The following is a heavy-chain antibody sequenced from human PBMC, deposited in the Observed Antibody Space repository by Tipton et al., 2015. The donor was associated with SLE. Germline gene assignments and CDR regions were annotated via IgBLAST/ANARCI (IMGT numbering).Heavy chain of an antibody. CDR2: IYTSGST. CDR1: GASISDCY. Sequence: LRLSCTVSGASISDCYWSWIRQSAGEGLEWIGHIYTSGSTDYNPSLKSRVTMSVDTSKSQFSLKLSSVTAADTAIYYCARVLYSGGYFDYWGQGTLVNVSS. V-gene: IGHV4-4*07. J-gene: IGHJ4*02. CDR3: ARVLYSGGYFDY. D-gene: IGHD2-21*01.